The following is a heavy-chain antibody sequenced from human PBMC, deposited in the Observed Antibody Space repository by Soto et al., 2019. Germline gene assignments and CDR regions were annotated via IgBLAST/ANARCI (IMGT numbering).Heavy chain of an antibody. J-gene: IGHJ5*02. D-gene: IGHD5-12*01. CDR3: AKERDVDIVALGDWFDP. CDR1: GFTFSSYA. Sequence: GGSLRLSCAASGFTFSSYAMSWVRQAPGKGLEWVSAISGSGGSTYYADSVKGRFTISRDNSKNTLYLQKNSLRAEDTAVYYCAKERDVDIVALGDWFDPWGQGTLVTVTS. CDR2: ISGSGGST. V-gene: IGHV3-23*01.